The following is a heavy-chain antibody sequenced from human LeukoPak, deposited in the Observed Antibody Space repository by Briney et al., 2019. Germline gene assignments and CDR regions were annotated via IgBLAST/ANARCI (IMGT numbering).Heavy chain of an antibody. Sequence: SVKVSCKASGGTFSSYAISWVRHAPGQGLEWMGGIIPIFGTANYAQKSQGRVTITADESTSTAYMELSSLRSEDTAVYYCARSASSGYSAGFDYWGQGTLVTVSS. J-gene: IGHJ4*02. CDR1: GGTFSSYA. V-gene: IGHV1-69*01. CDR3: ARSASSGYSAGFDY. D-gene: IGHD3-22*01. CDR2: IIPIFGTA.